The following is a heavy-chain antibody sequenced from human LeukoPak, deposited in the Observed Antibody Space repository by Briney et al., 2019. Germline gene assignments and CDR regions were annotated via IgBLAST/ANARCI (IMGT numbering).Heavy chain of an antibody. V-gene: IGHV3-11*01. Sequence: GGSLRLSCATSGFTFSAHYMSWVRQAPGKGLEWIAYISGNGRDIDYADSVKGRFTISRDNSKNLLYLQLNSLRVEDTDAYHCVRQEGRAGRQWGQGTLVAVSS. D-gene: IGHD6-13*01. CDR3: VRQEGRAGRQ. CDR2: ISGNGRDI. CDR1: GFTFSAHY. J-gene: IGHJ4*02.